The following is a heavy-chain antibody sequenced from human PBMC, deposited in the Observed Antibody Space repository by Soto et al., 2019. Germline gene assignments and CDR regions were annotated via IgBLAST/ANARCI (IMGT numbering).Heavy chain of an antibody. Sequence: EVQLLESGGGLVQPGGSLRLSCAASGFTFSNYDMSWVRQAPGKGLEWVSTISSSGGSSYYADPVKGRFTISRDNSKNTLYLRMNSLRVEDTAVYFCSKDPRSCSGGDCYSGYYDYVDVWGKGTTVTVSS. CDR3: SKDPRSCSGGDCYSGYYDYVDV. D-gene: IGHD2-15*01. V-gene: IGHV3-23*01. J-gene: IGHJ6*03. CDR2: ISSSGGSS. CDR1: GFTFSNYD.